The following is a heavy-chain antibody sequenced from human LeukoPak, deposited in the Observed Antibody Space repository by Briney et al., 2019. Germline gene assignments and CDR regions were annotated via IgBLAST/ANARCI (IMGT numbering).Heavy chain of an antibody. D-gene: IGHD4/OR15-4a*01. V-gene: IGHV3-30*02. Sequence: PGGSLRLSCAASGFTFSSYGMHWVRQAPGKGLEWVAFIRYDGSNKYYADSVKGRFTISRDNSKNTLYLQMNSLRAEDTAVYYCAKDMELAPDFDYWGQGTLVTVSS. J-gene: IGHJ4*02. CDR1: GFTFSSYG. CDR3: AKDMELAPDFDY. CDR2: IRYDGSNK.